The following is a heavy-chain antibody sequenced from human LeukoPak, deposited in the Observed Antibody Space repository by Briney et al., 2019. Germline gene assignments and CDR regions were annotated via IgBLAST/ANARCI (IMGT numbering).Heavy chain of an antibody. Sequence: PGGSLRLSCAASGFTFSSYAMSWVRQAPGKGLEWVSAISGSGGSTYYADSVKGRFTISRDNSKNTLYLQMNSLRAEDTAVYYCAKGLGYCSGGSCYPRAFDYWDQGTLVTVSS. CDR2: ISGSGGST. V-gene: IGHV3-23*01. CDR3: AKGLGYCSGGSCYPRAFDY. D-gene: IGHD2-15*01. CDR1: GFTFSSYA. J-gene: IGHJ4*02.